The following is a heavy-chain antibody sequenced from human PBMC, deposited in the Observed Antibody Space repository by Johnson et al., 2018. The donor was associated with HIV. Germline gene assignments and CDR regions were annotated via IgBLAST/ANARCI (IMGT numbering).Heavy chain of an antibody. J-gene: IGHJ3*02. CDR1: GFTFSNYA. CDR2: ISGSGGST. D-gene: IGHD1-26*01. V-gene: IGHV3-23*04. Sequence: VQLVESGGGVVRPGRSLRLSCAASGFTFSNYAMSWVRQAPGKGLEWVSAISGSGGSTYYADSVKGRFTISRDNSKNALYLQMNSLRAEDTAVYYCARVRVGAFDIWGQGTMVTVSS. CDR3: ARVRVGAFDI.